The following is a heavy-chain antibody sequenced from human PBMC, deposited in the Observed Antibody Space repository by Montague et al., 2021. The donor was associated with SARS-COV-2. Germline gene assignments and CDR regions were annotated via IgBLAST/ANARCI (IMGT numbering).Heavy chain of an antibody. CDR3: ARSISSSGARDN. CDR2: IFYKGNA. CDR1: GGSLNKHY. J-gene: IGHJ4*02. Sequence: SETLSLTCTVSGGSLNKHYWSWIRKAPGKELERLGNIFYKGNANYNVXRWGRVSVSLDTPQNQFSLRLTSLTAADTAVYYCARSISSSGARDNWGQGILVTVS. D-gene: IGHD3-22*01. V-gene: IGHV4-59*11.